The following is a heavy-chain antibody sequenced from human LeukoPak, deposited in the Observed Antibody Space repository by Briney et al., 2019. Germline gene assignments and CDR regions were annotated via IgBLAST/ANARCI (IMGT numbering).Heavy chain of an antibody. D-gene: IGHD2-21*01. V-gene: IGHV4-30-4*08. CDR3: ARATYCGGDCYELDY. J-gene: IGHJ4*02. Sequence: PSETLSLTCTVSGGSISSGDYYWSWIRQPPGKGLEWIGYIYYSGSTYYNPSLKSRVTISVDTSKNQFSLKLSSVTAADTAVYYCARATYCGGDCYELDYWGQGTLVTVSS. CDR2: IYYSGST. CDR1: GGSISSGDYY.